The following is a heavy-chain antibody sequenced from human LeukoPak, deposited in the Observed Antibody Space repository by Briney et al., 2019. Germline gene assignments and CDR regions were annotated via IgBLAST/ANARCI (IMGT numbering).Heavy chain of an antibody. CDR2: IYYIGST. V-gene: IGHV4-59*01. J-gene: IGHJ4*02. CDR1: GGSISSYY. D-gene: IGHD3-22*01. Sequence: PSETLSLTWTVSGGSISSYYWSWIRQPAGTGREWIGYIYYIGSTNYNPSLKSRATISGDTSQTHFSLKLSSVTAAATAVYYCARGYSYDSYLIDSWAQGTLATVSS. CDR3: ARGYSYDSYLIDS.